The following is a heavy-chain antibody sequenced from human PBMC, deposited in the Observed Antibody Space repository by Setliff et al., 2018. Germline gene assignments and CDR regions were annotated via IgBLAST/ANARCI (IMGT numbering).Heavy chain of an antibody. D-gene: IGHD2-21*02. CDR1: GDSINDYY. J-gene: IGHJ4*02. CDR3: ARGGVTAVWDLTD. V-gene: IGHV4-59*01. CDR2: VFFTGDT. Sequence: PSETLSLTCTVSGDSINDYYWSWIRQPPGKGLEWIGYVFFTGDTDYNPSLGSRVTISLDRSKTQFPLKLSSVTAADTAVYYCARGGVTAVWDLTDWGQGTLVTVSS.